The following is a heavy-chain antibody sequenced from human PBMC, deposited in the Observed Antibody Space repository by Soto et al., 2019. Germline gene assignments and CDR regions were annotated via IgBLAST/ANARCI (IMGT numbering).Heavy chain of an antibody. D-gene: IGHD3-22*01. Sequence: GGSLRLSCAASGFTFDDYAMHWVRQAPGKGLEWVSGISWNSGSIGYADSVKGRFTISRDNAKNSLYLQMNSLRAEDTALYYCAKDISDYYDSSGLDYWGQGTLVTVSS. CDR1: GFTFDDYA. CDR2: ISWNSGSI. V-gene: IGHV3-9*01. CDR3: AKDISDYYDSSGLDY. J-gene: IGHJ4*02.